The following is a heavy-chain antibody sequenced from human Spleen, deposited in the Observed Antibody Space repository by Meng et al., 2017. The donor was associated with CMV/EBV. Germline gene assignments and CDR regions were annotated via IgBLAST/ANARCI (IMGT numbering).Heavy chain of an antibody. CDR2: INSDGSST. CDR3: ARFTASYYYYYGMDV. Sequence: GESLKISCAASGFTVSSNYMSWVRQAPGKGLVWVSRINSDGSSTSYADSVKGRFTISRDNAKNTLYLQMNSLRAEDTAVYYCARFTASYYYYYGMDVWGQGTTVTVSS. D-gene: IGHD5-18*01. V-gene: IGHV3-74*01. J-gene: IGHJ6*02. CDR1: GFTVSSNY.